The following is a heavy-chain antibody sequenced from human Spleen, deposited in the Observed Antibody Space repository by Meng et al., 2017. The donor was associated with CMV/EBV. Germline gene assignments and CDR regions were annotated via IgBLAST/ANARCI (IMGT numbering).Heavy chain of an antibody. D-gene: IGHD3-10*01. V-gene: IGHV3-21*01. CDR2: ISSSSSYI. CDR1: GFTFSSYS. CDR3: ARDQAGTPMGWFDS. Sequence: GESLKISCAASGFTFSSYSMNWVRQAPGKGLEWVSSISSSSSYIYYADSVKGRFAISRDNSKNTLYLQMNSLRAEDTAVYYCARDQAGTPMGWFDSWGQGTLVTVSS. J-gene: IGHJ5*01.